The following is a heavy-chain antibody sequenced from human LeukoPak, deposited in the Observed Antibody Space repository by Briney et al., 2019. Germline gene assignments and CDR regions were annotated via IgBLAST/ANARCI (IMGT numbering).Heavy chain of an antibody. CDR3: TKRVKYGGTWDHFAD. CDR2: VNADGGNT. V-gene: IGHV3-23*01. CDR1: GFTFDNYR. Sequence: PRGSLRLSCAASGFTFDNYRMSWVRQAPGKGLEWVSTVNADGGNTYYADSVKGRFTISRDNSKSTLILQMNSLRVEDTALYYCTKRVKYGGTWDHFADWGQGTLVTVFS. D-gene: IGHD1-26*01. J-gene: IGHJ4*02.